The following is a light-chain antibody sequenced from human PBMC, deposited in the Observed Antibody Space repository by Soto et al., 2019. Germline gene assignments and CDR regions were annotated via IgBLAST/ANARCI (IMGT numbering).Light chain of an antibody. CDR2: EVS. J-gene: IGLJ2*01. V-gene: IGLV2-8*01. CDR3: SSFAGSTDYVL. Sequence: QSVLTQPPSASGSPGQSVTISCTGTSSDVGGYNYVSWNQQHPGKAPKLMIYEVSKRPSGVPDRFSGSKSGNTASLTVSGLQAEDEAAYYCSSFAGSTDYVLFGGGTQLTVL. CDR1: SSDVGGYNY.